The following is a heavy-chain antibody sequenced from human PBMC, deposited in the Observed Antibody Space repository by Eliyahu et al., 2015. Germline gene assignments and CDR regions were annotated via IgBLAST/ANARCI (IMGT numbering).Heavy chain of an antibody. J-gene: IGHJ5*02. D-gene: IGHD1-26*01. CDR3: ARQGSYSNWFDP. V-gene: IGHV6-1*01. CDR1: GXXXSXNSAA. Sequence: QVQLQQSGPGLVKPSQTLSLTCAIXGXXXSXNSAAWNWIXQSPSRGLEWLGRTYYRSKWYNDYAVSVKSRITINPDTSKNQFSLQLNSVTPEDTAVYYCARQGSYSNWFDPWGQGTLVTVSS. CDR2: TYYRSKWYN.